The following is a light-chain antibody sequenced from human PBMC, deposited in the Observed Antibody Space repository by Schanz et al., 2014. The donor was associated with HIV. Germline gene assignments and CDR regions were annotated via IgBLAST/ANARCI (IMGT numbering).Light chain of an antibody. CDR3: QQYGSSPQT. CDR1: QSITNN. V-gene: IGKV3-20*01. Sequence: EVVLTQSPATLSLSPGERATLSCRASQSITNNLAWYQQKPGQAPRLLIYGAFSRATGIPDRFSGSGSGTDFTLTISRLKSEDFAVYYCQQYGSSPQTFGQGTKVEIK. CDR2: GAF. J-gene: IGKJ1*01.